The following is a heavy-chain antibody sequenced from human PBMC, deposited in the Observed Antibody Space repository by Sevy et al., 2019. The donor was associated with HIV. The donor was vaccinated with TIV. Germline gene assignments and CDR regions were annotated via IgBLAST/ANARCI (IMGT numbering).Heavy chain of an antibody. Sequence: SETLSLTCTVSGGSISYSNYYWGWIRQPPGKGLKWIGSIYYSGSTYYNPSLKSRVIISVDTSKNLFSLKLSSVTAADTAVYYCARAYGSGSYFSYYGMDVWGQGTTVTVSS. CDR2: IYYSGST. D-gene: IGHD3-10*01. J-gene: IGHJ6*02. CDR1: GGSISYSNYY. V-gene: IGHV4-39*01. CDR3: ARAYGSGSYFSYYGMDV.